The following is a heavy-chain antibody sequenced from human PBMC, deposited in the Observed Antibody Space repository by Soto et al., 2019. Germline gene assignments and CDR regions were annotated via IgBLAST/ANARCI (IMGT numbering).Heavy chain of an antibody. CDR1: GGTFSNHA. CDR2: IITIFTTT. Sequence: QVQLVQSGAEVKKPGSSVKVSCKASGGTFSNHAINWVRQAPGQGLEWMGRIITIFTTTDYEQRFQGRVTITADESTITAYMELSSLKHDDTAVYYCAREVAADGTFREDVFDIWGQGTMVTVSS. D-gene: IGHD6-13*01. CDR3: AREVAADGTFREDVFDI. V-gene: IGHV1-69*12. J-gene: IGHJ3*02.